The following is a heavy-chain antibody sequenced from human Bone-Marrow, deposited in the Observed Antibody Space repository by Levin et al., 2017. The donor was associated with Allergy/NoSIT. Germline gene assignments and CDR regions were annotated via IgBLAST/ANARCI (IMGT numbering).Heavy chain of an antibody. V-gene: IGHV3-11*01. D-gene: IGHD3-22*01. J-gene: IGHJ5*02. CDR3: ARDVANYYDSSGYYYGRWFDT. CDR2: ITTRGDTM. CDR1: GFTFSDYY. Sequence: GESLKISCAASGFTFSDYYMSWIRQAPGKGLEWLSYITTRGDTMYYADSVKGRFTIFRDNARNSLYLQMNSLRVEDTAVYYCARDVANYYDSSGYYYGRWFDTWGQGTLVTVSS.